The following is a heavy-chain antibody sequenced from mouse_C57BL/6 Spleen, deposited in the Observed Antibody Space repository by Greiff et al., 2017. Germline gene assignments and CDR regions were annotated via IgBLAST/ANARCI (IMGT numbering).Heavy chain of an antibody. D-gene: IGHD1-1*01. CDR1: GYAFSSSW. Sequence: VKLMESGPELVKPGASVKISCKASGYAFSSSWMNWVKQRPGKGLEWIGRIYPGDGDTNYNGKFKGKATLTADKSSSTAYMQLSSLTSEDSAVYFCARAPTVVDYYAMDYWGQGTSVTVSS. CDR2: IYPGDGDT. V-gene: IGHV1-82*01. J-gene: IGHJ4*01. CDR3: ARAPTVVDYYAMDY.